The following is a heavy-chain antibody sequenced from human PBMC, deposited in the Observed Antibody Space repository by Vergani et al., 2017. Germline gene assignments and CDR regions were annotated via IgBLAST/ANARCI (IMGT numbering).Heavy chain of an antibody. V-gene: IGHV4-4*07. CDR3: ARDQWDDDGPRGWFAP. Sequence: VQLQESGPGLLKPSETLSLTCSVSGASISSYFWSWIRQPAGKGLEWLGRVHTDGTAYYNPSLRTRVRLSADLSQSQFSLKMTPLTAADTAVYFCARDQWDDDGPRGWFAPWGQGILVTVSS. CDR2: VHTDGTA. D-gene: IGHD5-24*01. J-gene: IGHJ5*02. CDR1: GASISSYF.